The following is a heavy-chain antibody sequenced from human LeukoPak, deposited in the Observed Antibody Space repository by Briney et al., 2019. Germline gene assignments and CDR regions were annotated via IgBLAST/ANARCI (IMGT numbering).Heavy chain of an antibody. V-gene: IGHV3-74*01. CDR3: AKDPIWWNYFDC. Sequence: GGSLRLSCAASGFTFSSYWMHWVRQAPGKGLVWVSRINSDGSSTSYADSVKGRFTISRDNAKNTLYLQMNSLRAEDTAVYYCAKDPIWWNYFDCWGQGTLVTVSS. CDR1: GFTFSSYW. CDR2: INSDGSST. D-gene: IGHD2-8*02. J-gene: IGHJ4*02.